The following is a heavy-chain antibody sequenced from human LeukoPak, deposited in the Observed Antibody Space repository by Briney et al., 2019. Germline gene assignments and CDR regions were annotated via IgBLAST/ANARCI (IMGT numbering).Heavy chain of an antibody. J-gene: IGHJ6*04. V-gene: IGHV3-23*01. CDR1: GFTFSTYA. CDR2: IGASGGST. Sequence: PGGSLRPSCAASGFTFSTYAMSWVRQAPGKGLEWVSAIGASGGSTDYADSVKGRFTISRDNSKNTLYLQMNSLRAEDTAVYYCAKETGVFYGIDVWGKGTTVTVSS. CDR3: AKETGVFYGIDV. D-gene: IGHD1-1*01.